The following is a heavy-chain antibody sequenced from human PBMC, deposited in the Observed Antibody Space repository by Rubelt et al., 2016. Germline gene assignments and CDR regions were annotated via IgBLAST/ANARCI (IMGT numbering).Heavy chain of an antibody. CDR1: GGSFSGYY. D-gene: IGHD1-26*01. CDR2: INHSGKT. J-gene: IGHJ4*02. Sequence: QVQLQQWGAGLLKPSETLSLTCAVYGGSFSGYYWSWIRQPPGKGLEWIGEINHSGKTNYNPSLKSRVTVSVDTSKNQFSLKLSSVTAADTAVYYCVRTGRVGRVVDYWGQGTLVTVSS. V-gene: IGHV4-34*01. CDR3: VRTGRVGRVVDY.